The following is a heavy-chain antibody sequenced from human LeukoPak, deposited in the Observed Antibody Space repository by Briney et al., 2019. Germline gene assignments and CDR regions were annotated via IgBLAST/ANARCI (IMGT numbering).Heavy chain of an antibody. D-gene: IGHD4-17*01. CDR3: ARAPTVTTENDY. CDR2: ISYDGSNN. J-gene: IGHJ4*02. V-gene: IGHV3-30*04. Sequence: GRSLRLSCAASGFTFSSYAMHWVRQAPGKGLEWVAVISYDGSNNYYADSVKGRFTISRDNSKNTLYLQMNSLRAEDTAVYYCARAPTVTTENDYWGQGTLVTVSS. CDR1: GFTFSSYA.